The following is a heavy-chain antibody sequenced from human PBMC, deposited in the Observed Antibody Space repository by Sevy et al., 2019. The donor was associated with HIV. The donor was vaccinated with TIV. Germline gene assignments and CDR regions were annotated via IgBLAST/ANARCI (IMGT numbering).Heavy chain of an antibody. CDR2: IWYDGSNK. CDR1: GFTFSSYG. J-gene: IGHJ5*02. CDR3: AREPPNPLTGFDP. Sequence: GGSLRLSCAASGFTFSSYGMHWVRQAPGKGLEWVAVIWYDGSNKYYADSVKGRFTISRDNSKNTLYLQMNSLRAEDTAVYYCAREPPNPLTGFDPWGQGTLVTVSS. V-gene: IGHV3-33*01.